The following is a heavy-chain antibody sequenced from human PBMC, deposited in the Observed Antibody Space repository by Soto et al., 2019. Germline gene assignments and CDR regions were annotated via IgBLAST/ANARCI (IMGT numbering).Heavy chain of an antibody. CDR3: ARGLHYYGSGSYRIDAFDI. Sequence: GGSLRLSCAASGFTFSSYGMHWVRQAPGKGLEWVAVIWYDGSNKYYADSVKGRFTISRDNSKNTLYLQMNSLRAEDTAVYYCARGLHYYGSGSYRIDAFDIWGQGTMVTISS. CDR1: GFTFSSYG. J-gene: IGHJ3*02. V-gene: IGHV3-33*01. D-gene: IGHD3-10*01. CDR2: IWYDGSNK.